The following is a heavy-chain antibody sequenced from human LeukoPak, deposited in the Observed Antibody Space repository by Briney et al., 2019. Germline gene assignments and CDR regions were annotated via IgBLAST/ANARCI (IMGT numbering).Heavy chain of an antibody. J-gene: IGHJ3*02. CDR1: GGSISSYY. V-gene: IGHV4-59*01. Sequence: SETLSLTCTVSGGSISSYYWSWIRQPPGKGLEWIGYIYYSGSTNYNPSLKSRVTISVDTSKNQFSLKPSSVTAADTAVYYCARRAQTEGVIMTDAFDIWGQGTMVTVSS. CDR2: IYYSGST. CDR3: ARRAQTEGVIMTDAFDI. D-gene: IGHD3-10*01.